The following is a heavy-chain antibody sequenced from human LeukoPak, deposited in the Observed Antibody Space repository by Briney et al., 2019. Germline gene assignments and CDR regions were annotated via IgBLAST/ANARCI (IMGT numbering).Heavy chain of an antibody. CDR3: ARRYCSSTSCLIDY. CDR1: GITFSSYE. Sequence: PGGSLRLSCVVSGITFSSYEMNWVRQAPGKGLEWVSYISSSGTTIYYADSVKGGFTISRDNAKNSLYLQMNGLRAEDTAVYYCARRYCSSTSCLIDYWGQGTLVTVSS. J-gene: IGHJ4*02. V-gene: IGHV3-48*03. CDR2: ISSSGTTI. D-gene: IGHD2-2*01.